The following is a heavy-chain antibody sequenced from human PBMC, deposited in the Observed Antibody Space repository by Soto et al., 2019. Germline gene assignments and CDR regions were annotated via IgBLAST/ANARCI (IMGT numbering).Heavy chain of an antibody. D-gene: IGHD2-15*01. J-gene: IGHJ6*02. V-gene: IGHV3-7*01. CDR2: IKQDGSEK. Sequence: GGSLRLSCAASGFTFSSYWMSWVRQAPGKGLEWVANIKQDGSEKYYVDSVKGRFTISRDNAKNSLYLQMNSLRAEDTAVYYCARDPTGGCSGGSGYGSYYYYGMDVWGQGTTVTVSS. CDR3: ARDPTGGCSGGSGYGSYYYYGMDV. CDR1: GFTFSSYW.